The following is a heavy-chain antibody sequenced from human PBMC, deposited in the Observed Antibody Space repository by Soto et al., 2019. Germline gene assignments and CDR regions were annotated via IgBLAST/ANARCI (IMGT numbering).Heavy chain of an antibody. J-gene: IGHJ4*02. CDR1: GFTFSSYG. V-gene: IGHV3-33*01. Sequence: GGSLRLSCAASGFTFSSYGMHWVRQAPGKGLEWVAVIWYDGSNKYYADSVKGRFTISRDNSKNTLYLQMNSLRAEDTAVYYCARQARGYSYGSEPFDYWGQGTLVTVSS. CDR3: ARQARGYSYGSEPFDY. CDR2: IWYDGSNK. D-gene: IGHD5-18*01.